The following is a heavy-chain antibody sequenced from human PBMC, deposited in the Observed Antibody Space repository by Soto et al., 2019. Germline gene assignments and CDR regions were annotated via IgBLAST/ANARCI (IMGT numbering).Heavy chain of an antibody. D-gene: IGHD1-26*01. CDR3: ARDRGSYALDS. J-gene: IGHJ4*02. Sequence: QVQLVQSGAEVKKPGASVKVSCKASGYTFTNYGISWVRQAPGQGLEWVGWISANNGNTNYEQKLQGRVPMTAGTATSTAYMELRSLRSDDTAVYYCARDRGSYALDSWGQGPLVTVSS. CDR1: GYTFTNYG. V-gene: IGHV1-18*01. CDR2: ISANNGNT.